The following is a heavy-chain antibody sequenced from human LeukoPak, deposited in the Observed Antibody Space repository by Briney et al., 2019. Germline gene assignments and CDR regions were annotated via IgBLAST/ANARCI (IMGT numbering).Heavy chain of an antibody. D-gene: IGHD3-9*01. Sequence: SETLSLTCTVSGGSISSSSYYWGWIRQPPGKGLEWIGSIYYSGSTYYNPSLKSRVTISVDTSKNQFSLKLSSVTAADTAVYYCARGAFPLRYFDWLLDYFDYWGQGTLVTVSS. V-gene: IGHV4-39*07. CDR3: ARGAFPLRYFDWLLDYFDY. CDR2: IYYSGST. J-gene: IGHJ4*02. CDR1: GGSISSSSYY.